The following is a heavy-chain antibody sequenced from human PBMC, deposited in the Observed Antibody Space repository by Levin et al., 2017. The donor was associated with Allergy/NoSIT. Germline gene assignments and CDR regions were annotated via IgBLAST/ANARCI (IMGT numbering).Heavy chain of an antibody. CDR2: ISSDGSNK. J-gene: IGHJ4*02. D-gene: IGHD6-13*01. CDR1: GFTFSSYG. CDR3: AKDPAAAGNGDYFDY. V-gene: IGHV3-30*18. Sequence: PGGSLRLSCAASGFTFSSYGMHWVRQAPGKGLEWVAVISSDGSNKYYADSVKGRFTISRDNSKNTLYLQMNSLRAEDTAVYYCAKDPAAAGNGDYFDYWGQGTLVTVSS.